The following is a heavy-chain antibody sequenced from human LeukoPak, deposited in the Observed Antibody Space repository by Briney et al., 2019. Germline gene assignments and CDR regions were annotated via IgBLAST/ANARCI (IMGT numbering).Heavy chain of an antibody. CDR1: GFTFSSYT. CDR3: ARARGYCAADCSRYAFDY. V-gene: IGHV3-23*01. CDR2: ISNSGRNT. J-gene: IGHJ4*02. Sequence: GGSLRLSCAASGFTFSSYTMSWVRQAPGKGLEWVSTISNSGRNTFYTDSAKGLFTISRDNSKNTLYLQMNSLRAGDTAVYSCARARGYCAADCSRYAFDYWGQGTLVTVSS. D-gene: IGHD2-21*02.